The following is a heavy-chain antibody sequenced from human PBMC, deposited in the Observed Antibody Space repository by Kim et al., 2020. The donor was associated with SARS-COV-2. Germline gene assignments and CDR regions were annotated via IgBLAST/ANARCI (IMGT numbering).Heavy chain of an antibody. D-gene: IGHD6-19*01. CDR2: INSDGSST. Sequence: GGSLRLSCAASGFTFSSYWMHWVRQAPGKGLVWVSRINSDGSSTSYADSVKGRFTISRDNAKNTLYLQMNSLRAEDTAVYYCARDAGYSSGWSYYYYGMDVWGQGTTVTVSS. J-gene: IGHJ6*02. CDR1: GFTFSSYW. V-gene: IGHV3-74*01. CDR3: ARDAGYSSGWSYYYYGMDV.